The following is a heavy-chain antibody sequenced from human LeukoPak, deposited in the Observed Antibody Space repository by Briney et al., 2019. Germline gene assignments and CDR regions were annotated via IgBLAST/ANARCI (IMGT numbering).Heavy chain of an antibody. Sequence: PGGSLRLSCAASGFTFSSYGMHWVRQAPGKGLEWVAVISYDGSNNYYADSVKGRFTISRDNSKNTLYLQMNSLRAEDTAVYYCAKDRDIVATMDFDYWGQGTLVTVSS. CDR2: ISYDGSNN. V-gene: IGHV3-30*18. CDR3: AKDRDIVATMDFDY. CDR1: GFTFSSYG. J-gene: IGHJ4*02. D-gene: IGHD5-12*01.